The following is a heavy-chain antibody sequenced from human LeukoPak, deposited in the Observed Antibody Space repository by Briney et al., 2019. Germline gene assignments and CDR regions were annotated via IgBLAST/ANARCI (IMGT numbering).Heavy chain of an antibody. D-gene: IGHD6-19*01. J-gene: IGHJ4*02. CDR3: ARKAVAGTFDY. CDR2: IRKKVNSYTT. V-gene: IGHV3-72*01. CDR1: GFTFSDHY. Sequence: PGGSLRLSCAASGFTFSDHYMDWVRQAPGKGLEWVGRIRKKVNSYTTEYAATVKGRLTISRDNAKNSLYLQMNSLRAEDTAVYYCARKAVAGTFDYWGQGTLVTVSS.